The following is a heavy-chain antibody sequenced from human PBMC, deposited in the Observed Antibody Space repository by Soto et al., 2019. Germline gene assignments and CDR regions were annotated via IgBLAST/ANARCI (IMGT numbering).Heavy chain of an antibody. J-gene: IGHJ5*02. D-gene: IGHD5-12*01. Sequence: SETRSLTCTVSGGSISSSSYYWGWIRQPPGKGLEWIGSIYYSGSTYYNPSLKSRVTISVDTSKNQFSLKLSSVTAADTAVYYCARRWAGKWLRLTHTWFDPWAQGPLVTVSS. CDR1: GGSISSSSYY. V-gene: IGHV4-39*01. CDR2: IYYSGST. CDR3: ARRWAGKWLRLTHTWFDP.